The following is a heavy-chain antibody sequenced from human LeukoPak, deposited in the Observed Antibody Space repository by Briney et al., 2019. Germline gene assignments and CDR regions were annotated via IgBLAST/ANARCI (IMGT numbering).Heavy chain of an antibody. J-gene: IGHJ3*02. CDR2: IKSKTDGGTT. CDR1: GFTFSNAW. D-gene: IGHD3-22*01. CDR3: TRRYNYDSSGYYYVRDAFDI. V-gene: IGHV3-15*01. Sequence: GGSLRLSCAASGFTFSNAWMSWVRQAPGKGLEWVGRIKSKTDGGTTDYAAPVKGRFTISRDDSRSIAYLQMNSLKTEDTAVYYCTRRYNYDSSGYYYVRDAFDIWGQGTMVTVSS.